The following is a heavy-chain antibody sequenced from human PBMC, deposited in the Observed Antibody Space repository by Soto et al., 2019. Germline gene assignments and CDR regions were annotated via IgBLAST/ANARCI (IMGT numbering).Heavy chain of an antibody. CDR2: IYYSGST. CDR1: GGSVSSGSYY. V-gene: IGHV4-61*01. Sequence: SETLSLTCTVSGGSVSSGSYYWSWIRQPPGKGLEWIGYIYYSGSTNYNPSLKSRVTISVDTSKNQFSLKLSSVTAADTAVYYCAREACSGGSCCFDYWGQGTLVTVSS. J-gene: IGHJ4*02. CDR3: AREACSGGSCCFDY. D-gene: IGHD2-15*01.